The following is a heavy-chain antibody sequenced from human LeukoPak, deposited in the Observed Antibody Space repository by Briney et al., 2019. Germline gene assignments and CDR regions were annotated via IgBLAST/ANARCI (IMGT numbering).Heavy chain of an antibody. J-gene: IGHJ4*02. Sequence: GGSLRLSCVASGFSFSAYIMHWVRQAPGKGLEYVSAIRSDGSSTFYPNSVKGRFTISRGNSKSTSYLQMGSLRAEDTAVYYCTRRYGGHSGWAGYHDSWGQGTLVTVSS. CDR3: TRRYGGHSGWAGYHDS. CDR1: GFSFSAYI. V-gene: IGHV3-64*01. D-gene: IGHD6-19*01. CDR2: IRSDGSST.